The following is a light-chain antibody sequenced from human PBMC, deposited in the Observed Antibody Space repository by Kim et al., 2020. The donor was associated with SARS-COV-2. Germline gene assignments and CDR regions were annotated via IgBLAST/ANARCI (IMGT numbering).Light chain of an antibody. Sequence: ASVGDRVIITCRASQSISNWLAWYQQKPGKAPKLLIYDASSLESGVPSRFSGSGSWTEFTLAISSLQPDDFATYYCQQYNSYSYTFGQGTKLEI. CDR1: QSISNW. J-gene: IGKJ2*01. V-gene: IGKV1-5*01. CDR3: QQYNSYSYT. CDR2: DAS.